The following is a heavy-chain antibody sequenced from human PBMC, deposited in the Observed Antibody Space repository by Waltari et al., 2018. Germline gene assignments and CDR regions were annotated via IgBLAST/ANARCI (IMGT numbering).Heavy chain of an antibody. V-gene: IGHV3-74*01. CDR1: GFAFSSYW. CDR2: IDNDGSGT. J-gene: IGHJ4*02. D-gene: IGHD5-18*01. CDR3: SRSPAGYSRSDY. Sequence: EVRLEESGGGLVQPGWSLRLSCAASGFAFSSYWMHWVRQAPGKGLVWVERIDNDGSGTTYADSGMGRFTISRDNAKNTVYLEMNSLRAEDTAVYYCSRSPAGYSRSDYWGQGTLVTVSS.